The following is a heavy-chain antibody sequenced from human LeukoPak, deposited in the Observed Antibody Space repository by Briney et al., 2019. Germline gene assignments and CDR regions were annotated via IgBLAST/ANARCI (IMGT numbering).Heavy chain of an antibody. CDR1: GGSISSYY. D-gene: IGHD3-16*02. CDR2: IYYSGRT. V-gene: IGHV4-59*01. J-gene: IGHJ4*02. Sequence: PSETLSLTCTVSGGSISSYYWSWIRQPPGKGLEWIGYIYYSGRTYYNPSLKRRVTISVDTSKNQFSLKLSSVTAEDTAVYYCARVSRLGELSLGYWGQGTLVTVSS. CDR3: ARVSRLGELSLGY.